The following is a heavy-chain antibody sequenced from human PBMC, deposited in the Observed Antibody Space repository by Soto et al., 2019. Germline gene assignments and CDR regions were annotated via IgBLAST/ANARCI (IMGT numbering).Heavy chain of an antibody. Sequence: QVQLVQSGAEVKKPGSSVKVTCKASGAIFSSNAISWVRQAPGQGLEWMGGILPIFGRTNYAQKFQGRVTITADESTSTAYRELSSLKSEDTAVYYCATGGRGYSYAPRFYFEYWGQGTLVTVSS. D-gene: IGHD5-18*01. CDR1: GAIFSSNA. CDR2: ILPIFGRT. CDR3: ATGGRGYSYAPRFYFEY. V-gene: IGHV1-69*01. J-gene: IGHJ4*02.